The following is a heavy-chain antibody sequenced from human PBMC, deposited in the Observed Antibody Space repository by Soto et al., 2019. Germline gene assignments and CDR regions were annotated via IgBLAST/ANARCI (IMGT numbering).Heavy chain of an antibody. CDR2: IYDGSNK. CDR1: GFTFSSYG. CDR3: AREVWRGPMDV. Sequence: QVQLVESGGGVVQPGRSLRLSCAASGFTFSSYGMHWVRQAPGKGLEWVAVIYDGSNKYYAASVKGRFTISRDNSKNTGYLQMNSLRAEETAVYYCAREVWRGPMDVWGQGTTVTVSS. V-gene: IGHV3-30*03. J-gene: IGHJ6*02. D-gene: IGHD3-3*01.